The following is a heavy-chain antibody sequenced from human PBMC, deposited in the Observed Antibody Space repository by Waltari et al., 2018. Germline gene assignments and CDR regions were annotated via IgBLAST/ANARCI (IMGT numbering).Heavy chain of an antibody. D-gene: IGHD4-4*01. V-gene: IGHV4-61*09. CDR3: ARANDYSNHKFDY. Sequence: QVQLQESGPGLVKPSQTLSLTCTVSGGSISSGSYYWSWIRQPAGKGLEWIGYIYTSGSTNYNPSLKGRVTIAVDTSKNQFSLKLSSVTAADTAVYYCARANDYSNHKFDYWGQGTLVTVSS. J-gene: IGHJ4*02. CDR1: GGSISSGSYY. CDR2: IYTSGST.